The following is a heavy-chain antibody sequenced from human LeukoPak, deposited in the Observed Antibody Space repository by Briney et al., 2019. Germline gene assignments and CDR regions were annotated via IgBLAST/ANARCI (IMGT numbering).Heavy chain of an antibody. J-gene: IGHJ4*02. CDR3: ARDRGSYHLF. CDR1: GYTFTNYD. D-gene: IGHD1-26*01. Sequence: ASVKVSCKASGYTFTNYDINWVRQATGQGREWMGWMNTNSGNTGYAQKFQGRVTMTRDTSINTAYMELSSLRSEDTAVYYCARDRGSYHLFWGQGTLVTVSA. V-gene: IGHV1-8*01. CDR2: MNTNSGNT.